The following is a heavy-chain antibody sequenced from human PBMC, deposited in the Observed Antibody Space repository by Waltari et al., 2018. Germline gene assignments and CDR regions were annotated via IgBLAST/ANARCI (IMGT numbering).Heavy chain of an antibody. V-gene: IGHV3-9*01. CDR3: ASPSSVTKYYYMDV. CDR2: ISWNSGSI. D-gene: IGHD4-4*01. J-gene: IGHJ6*03. Sequence: EVQLVESGGGLVQPGRSLRLSCAASGFTFDDYAMHWVRQAPGKGLEWVSGISWNSGSIGYADSVKGRFTISRDNAKNSLYLQMNSLRAEDTALYYCASPSSVTKYYYMDVWGKGTTVTVSS. CDR1: GFTFDDYA.